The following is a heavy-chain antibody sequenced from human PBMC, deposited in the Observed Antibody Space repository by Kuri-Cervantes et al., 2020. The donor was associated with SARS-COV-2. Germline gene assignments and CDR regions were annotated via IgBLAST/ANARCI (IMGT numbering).Heavy chain of an antibody. Sequence: ASVKVSCKASGYTFTGYYVHWVRQAPGQGLEWMGWINPNSGGTNYALKFQGRVTMTRDTSISTAYTELSRLRSDDTAVYYCARDSAGYYYDSSGYYSLYYYGMDVWGQGTTVTVSS. CDR3: ARDSAGYYYDSSGYYSLYYYGMDV. D-gene: IGHD3-22*01. J-gene: IGHJ6*02. CDR1: GYTFTGYY. CDR2: INPNSGGT. V-gene: IGHV1-2*02.